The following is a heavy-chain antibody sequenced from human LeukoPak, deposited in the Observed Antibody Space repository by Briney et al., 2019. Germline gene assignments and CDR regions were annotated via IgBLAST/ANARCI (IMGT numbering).Heavy chain of an antibody. CDR3: ARVKAVAAMGGYYYYYYMDV. J-gene: IGHJ6*03. CDR2: IYTSGST. D-gene: IGHD2-15*01. Sequence: SETLSLTCTVSGGSISSYYWSWIRQPAGKGLEWIGRIYTSGSTNYNPSLTSRVTMSVDTSKNQFSLKLSSVTAADTAVYYCARVKAVAAMGGYYYYYYMDVWGKGTTVTISS. V-gene: IGHV4-4*07. CDR1: GGSISSYY.